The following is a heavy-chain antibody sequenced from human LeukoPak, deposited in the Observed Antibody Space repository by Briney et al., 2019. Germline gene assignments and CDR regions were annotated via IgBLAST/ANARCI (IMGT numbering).Heavy chain of an antibody. CDR1: GFTFSSYA. CDR3: ARVGSMGYSSGWYDY. CDR2: ISYDGSNK. V-gene: IGHV3-30-3*01. Sequence: GRSLRLSCAASGFTFSSYAMHRVRQAPGKGLEWVAVISYDGSNKYYADSVKGRFTISRDNSKNTLYLQMNSLRAEDTAVYYCARVGSMGYSSGWYDYWGQGTLVTVST. D-gene: IGHD6-19*01. J-gene: IGHJ4*02.